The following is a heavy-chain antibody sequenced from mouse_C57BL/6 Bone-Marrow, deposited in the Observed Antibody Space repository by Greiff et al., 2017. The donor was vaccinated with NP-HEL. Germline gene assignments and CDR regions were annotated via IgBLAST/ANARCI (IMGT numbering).Heavy chain of an antibody. J-gene: IGHJ3*01. V-gene: IGHV1-55*01. D-gene: IGHD1-1*01. CDR2: IYPGSGST. Sequence: VELQQPGAELVKPGASVKMSCKASGYTFTSYWITWVKQRPGQGLEWIGDIYPGSGSTNYNEKFKSKATLTVDTSSSTAYMQLSSLTSEDSAVYYCARGITTVVKAYWGQGTLVTVSA. CDR1: GYTFTSYW. CDR3: ARGITTVVKAY.